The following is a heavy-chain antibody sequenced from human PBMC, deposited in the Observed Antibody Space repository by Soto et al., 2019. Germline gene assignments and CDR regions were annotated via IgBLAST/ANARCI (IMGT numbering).Heavy chain of an antibody. CDR1: GFTLNNYA. CDR2: ISGGGDTT. CDR3: AKHGPQYSSSLTHY. Sequence: EVQLLESGGGLVQPGESLRLSCAGSGFTLNNYAMTWVRQAPGKGPEWVSAISGGGDTTYYADSVKGRFTISRDNSKNTLYLQMNSLRAEDTAVYYCAKHGPQYSSSLTHYWGQGTLVTVSS. V-gene: IGHV3-23*01. J-gene: IGHJ4*02. D-gene: IGHD6-13*01.